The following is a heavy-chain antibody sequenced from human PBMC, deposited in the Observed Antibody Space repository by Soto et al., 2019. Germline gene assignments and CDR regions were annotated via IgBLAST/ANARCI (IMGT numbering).Heavy chain of an antibody. CDR3: ARPGSPGVVTATNEYYYYGMDV. CDR2: ISSSSSTI. V-gene: IGHV3-48*04. D-gene: IGHD2-21*02. Sequence: GGSLRLSCAASGFTFSSYSMNWVRQAPGKGLEWVSYISSSSSTIYYADSVKGRFTISRDNAKNSLYLQMNSLRAEDTAVYYCARPGSPGVVTATNEYYYYGMDVWGQGTTVTVSS. CDR1: GFTFSSYS. J-gene: IGHJ6*02.